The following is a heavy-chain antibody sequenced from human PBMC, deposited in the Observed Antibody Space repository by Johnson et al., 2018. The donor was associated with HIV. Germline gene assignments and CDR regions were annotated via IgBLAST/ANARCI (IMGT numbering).Heavy chain of an antibody. V-gene: IGHV3-66*01. CDR2: IYSGGST. J-gene: IGHJ3*02. CDR1: GFTVNNKY. D-gene: IGHD6-19*01. CDR3: ARGGYRSGWFHDAFDI. Sequence: EVQLVESGGALVQPGGSLRLSCAASGFTVNNKYMSWVRQPPGKGLEWVSVIYSGGSTYYADSVKGRFTISRDNSKNTLYLQMNSLRAEDTAVYYCARGGYRSGWFHDAFDIWGQGTMVTVSS.